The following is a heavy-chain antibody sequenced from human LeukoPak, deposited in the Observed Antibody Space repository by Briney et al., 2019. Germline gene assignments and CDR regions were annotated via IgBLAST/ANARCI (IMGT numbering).Heavy chain of an antibody. CDR1: GYSSSNYG. J-gene: IGHJ5*02. D-gene: IGHD6-13*01. CDR2: IHIYRGNT. V-gene: IGHV1-18*03. CDR3: VRDVGITVADSSHP. Sequence: ASVKVSCKASGYSSSNYGISWVRQAPGQGLEWMGWIHIYRGNTNYAQKFQGRVTMNTDTSTRTVYMEVRGLRSDDMAIYYCVRDVGITVADSSHPWSQATLLTLSS.